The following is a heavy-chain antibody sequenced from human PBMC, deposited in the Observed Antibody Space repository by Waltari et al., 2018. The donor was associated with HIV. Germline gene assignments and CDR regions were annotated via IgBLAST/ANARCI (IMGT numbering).Heavy chain of an antibody. CDR2: ISGSVGST. D-gene: IGHD3-10*01. J-gene: IGHJ4*02. Sequence: EVQLLESGGGLVQPGGSLSLSCAASGLTFISYAMSGVRQAPGKGLEGVSAISGSVGSTYYADSVKGRFTISRDNSKNTLYLQINSLRAEDTAVYYCAKDLSYAPDYWGQGTLVTVSS. V-gene: IGHV3-23*01. CDR1: GLTFISYA. CDR3: AKDLSYAPDY.